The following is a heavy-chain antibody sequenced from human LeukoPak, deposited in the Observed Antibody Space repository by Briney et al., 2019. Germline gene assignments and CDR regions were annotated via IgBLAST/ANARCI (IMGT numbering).Heavy chain of an antibody. J-gene: IGHJ4*02. Sequence: GGSLRLSCAASGFTLNNAWMSWVRQAPGKGLEWVSGISGSGDNTYYADSVKGRFTISRDNSKNTLYVQVNSLGTEDTAAYYCAKGSYYDSSGSFYFDYWGQGTLVTVSS. V-gene: IGHV3-23*01. D-gene: IGHD3-22*01. CDR1: GFTLNNAW. CDR3: AKGSYYDSSGSFYFDY. CDR2: ISGSGDNT.